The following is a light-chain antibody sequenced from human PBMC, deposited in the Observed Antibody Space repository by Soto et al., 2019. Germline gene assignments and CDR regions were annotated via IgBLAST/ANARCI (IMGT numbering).Light chain of an antibody. CDR3: AAWDDSLNGVV. V-gene: IGLV1-44*01. Sequence: QSVLTQPPSASGTPGQRVTISCSGSSSNTGSNIVNWYQQLPGTAPKLLIYSNNQRPSGVPDRFSGSKSGTSASLAISGLQSEDEADYHCAAWDDSLNGVVFGGGPKLTVL. CDR1: SSNTGSNI. J-gene: IGLJ2*01. CDR2: SNN.